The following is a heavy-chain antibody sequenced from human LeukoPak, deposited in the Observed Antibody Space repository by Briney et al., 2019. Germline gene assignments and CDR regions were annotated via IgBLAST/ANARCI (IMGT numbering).Heavy chain of an antibody. J-gene: IGHJ4*02. CDR2: ISSSSSYI. CDR1: GFTFSSYS. Sequence: PGGSLRLSCAASGFTFSSYSMNWVRQAPGKGLEWVSSISSSSSYIYYADSVKGRFTISRDNAKNSLYLQMNSLRAEDTAVYYCAGTRFFPDMAGYWGQGTLVTVSS. D-gene: IGHD2-2*01. CDR3: AGTRFFPDMAGY. V-gene: IGHV3-21*01.